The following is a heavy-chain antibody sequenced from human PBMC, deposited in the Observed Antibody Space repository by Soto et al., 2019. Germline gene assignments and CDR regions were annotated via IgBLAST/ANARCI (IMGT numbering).Heavy chain of an antibody. CDR3: ARVGYSGYDYYYYYYMDV. V-gene: IGHV1-8*02. CDR2: MNPNSGNT. D-gene: IGHD5-12*01. J-gene: IGHJ6*03. Sequence: ASVKVSCKASGYTFTSYGISWVRQAPGQGLEWMGWMNPNSGNTGYAQKFQGRVTMTRYTSTSTAYMELSSLRSEDTAVYYCARVGYSGYDYYYYYYMDVWGKGTTVTVSS. CDR1: GYTFTSYG.